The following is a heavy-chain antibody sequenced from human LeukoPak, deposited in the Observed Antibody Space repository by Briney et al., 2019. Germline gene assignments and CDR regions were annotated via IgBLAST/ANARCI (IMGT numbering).Heavy chain of an antibody. D-gene: IGHD3-10*01. V-gene: IGHV4-34*01. CDR1: GGSFSGYY. Sequence: SETLSLTCAVYGGSFSGYYWSWIRQPPGKGLEWIGEINHSGSTNYNPSLKSRVTISVDKSKNQFSLKLSSVTAADTAVYYCARGAVAGTHAFDIWGQGTMVTVSS. CDR3: ARGAVAGTHAFDI. J-gene: IGHJ3*02. CDR2: INHSGST.